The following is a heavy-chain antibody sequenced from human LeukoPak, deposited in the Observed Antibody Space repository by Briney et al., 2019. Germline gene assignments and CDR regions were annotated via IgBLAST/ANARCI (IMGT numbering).Heavy chain of an antibody. CDR2: ISWNSGSI. CDR1: GFTLSSYE. D-gene: IGHD3-10*01. CDR3: AKDGGSGEFDY. Sequence: GGSLRLSCAASGFTLSSYEMHWVRQAPGKGLEWVSGISWNSGSIGYADSVKGRFTISRDNAKNSLYLQMNSLRAEDMALYYCAKDGGSGEFDYWGQGTLVTVSS. V-gene: IGHV3-9*03. J-gene: IGHJ4*02.